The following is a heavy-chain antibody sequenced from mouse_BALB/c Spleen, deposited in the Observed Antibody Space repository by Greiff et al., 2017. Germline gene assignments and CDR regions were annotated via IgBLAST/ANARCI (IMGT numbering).Heavy chain of an antibody. CDR1: GYTFTSYW. D-gene: IGHD2-14*01. CDR3: ARGGVRRTAWFAY. CDR2: INPSTGYT. Sequence: QVQLQQSGAELAKPGASVQLSCKASGYTFTSYWMHWVQQRPGPGLEWIGYINPSTGYTEYNQKFKDKATLTADKSSSTAYMQLSSLTSEDSAVYYCARGGVRRTAWFAYWGQGTLVTGSA. V-gene: IGHV1-7*01. J-gene: IGHJ3*01.